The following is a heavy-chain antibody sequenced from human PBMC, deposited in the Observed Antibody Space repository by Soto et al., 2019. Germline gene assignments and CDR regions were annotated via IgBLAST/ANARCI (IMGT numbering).Heavy chain of an antibody. CDR1: GFIFSNNG. V-gene: IGHV3-30*03. CDR3: TIVRVADSALDH. CDR2: MSYDGSDT. D-gene: IGHD3-10*02. J-gene: IGHJ4*02. Sequence: PGGSLRLSCVGSGFIFSNNGMHWVRETPGKGLEWVALMSYDGSDTFYADSVKGRFTISRDNSKNTLFLHMSNLRAEDTAMYYCTIVRVADSALDHWGQGTLVTVSS.